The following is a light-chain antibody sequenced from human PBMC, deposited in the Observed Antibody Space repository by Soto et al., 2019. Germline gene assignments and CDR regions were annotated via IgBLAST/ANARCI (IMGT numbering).Light chain of an antibody. Sequence: DIQMTQSPSSVSASVGDRVTITCRASQGISSWLGWYQQKPWKAPKLLIYAASSLQSGGPSRFSGSAAVTDSTLTISSLQAEDFATYYYQQDNSFPHTFGQGTKLEIK. CDR2: AAS. CDR1: QGISSW. CDR3: QQDNSFPHT. V-gene: IGKV1-12*01. J-gene: IGKJ2*01.